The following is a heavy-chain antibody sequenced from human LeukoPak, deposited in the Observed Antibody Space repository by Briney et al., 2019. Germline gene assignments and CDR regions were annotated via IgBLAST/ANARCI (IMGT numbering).Heavy chain of an antibody. CDR3: ARGTTVLDY. CDR2: ISYDGSNK. Sequence: PGRSLRLSCAASGFTFSSYGMHWVRQAPGKGLEWVAVISYDGSNKYYADSVKGRFTISRDNSKNTLYLQMNSLRAEDTAVYYCARGTTVLDYWGQGTLVTVSS. J-gene: IGHJ4*02. D-gene: IGHD4-11*01. CDR1: GFTFSSYG. V-gene: IGHV3-30*03.